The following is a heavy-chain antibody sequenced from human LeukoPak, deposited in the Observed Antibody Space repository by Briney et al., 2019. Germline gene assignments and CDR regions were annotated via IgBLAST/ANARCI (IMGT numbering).Heavy chain of an antibody. D-gene: IGHD1-26*01. CDR3: ARIVFRYSGTYYNFDS. Sequence: PSETLSLTCTVSGGSFRNTNYYWGWIRQPPGKGLEWIGSIYYSGGTYYSASLKSRVTISVDTSKSQFALKLSSVTAADTAVYYCARIVFRYSGTYYNFDSWGQGTLVTVSS. J-gene: IGHJ4*02. CDR1: GGSFRNTNYY. CDR2: IYYSGGT. V-gene: IGHV4-39*01.